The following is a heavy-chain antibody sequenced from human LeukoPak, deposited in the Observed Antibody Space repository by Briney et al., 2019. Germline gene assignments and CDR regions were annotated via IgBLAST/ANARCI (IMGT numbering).Heavy chain of an antibody. J-gene: IGHJ6*02. Sequence: ASVKVSCKASGYTFTGYYIHWVRQAPGQGLEWMGWINPNSGGTNYAQKFQGRVTMTRDTSISTAYMELSRLRSDDTAVYYCARGNIVASHYGMDVWGQGTTVTVSS. CDR1: GYTFTGYY. D-gene: IGHD5-12*01. CDR2: INPNSGGT. V-gene: IGHV1-2*02. CDR3: ARGNIVASHYGMDV.